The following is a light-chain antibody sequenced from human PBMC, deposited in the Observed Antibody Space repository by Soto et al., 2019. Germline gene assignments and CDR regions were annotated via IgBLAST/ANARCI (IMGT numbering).Light chain of an antibody. CDR1: NIAIKS. V-gene: IGLV3-21*02. Sequence: SYELTQAPSVSVAQGRTARITCGGNNIAIKSVHWYQQKPGQAPVLVVYDDGDRPSGIPERFSGSNSGNTATLTITRVEAGDEADYHCQVWDSSSDHRVVFGGGTNMTVL. CDR3: QVWDSSSDHRVV. CDR2: DDG. J-gene: IGLJ2*01.